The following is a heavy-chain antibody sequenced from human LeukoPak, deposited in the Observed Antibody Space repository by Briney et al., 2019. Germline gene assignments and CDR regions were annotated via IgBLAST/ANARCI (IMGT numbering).Heavy chain of an antibody. V-gene: IGHV3-74*03. D-gene: IGHD3/OR15-3a*01. CDR3: ARDSDWILFDY. Sequence: GGSLRLSCAASGFTFNTYWMHWVRQAPGKGLVWVARVHREGTTTAYADSVKGRFTISRDNAKNTLHLQMTNLRAEDTAVYYCARDSDWILFDYWGRGTLVTVSS. CDR2: VHREGTTT. CDR1: GFTFNTYW. J-gene: IGHJ4*02.